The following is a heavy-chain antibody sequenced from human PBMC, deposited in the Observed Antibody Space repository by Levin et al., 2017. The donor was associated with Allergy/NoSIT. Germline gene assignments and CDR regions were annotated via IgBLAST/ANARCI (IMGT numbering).Heavy chain of an antibody. D-gene: IGHD3-10*01. J-gene: IGHJ3*02. CDR2: IEYSGST. Sequence: GSLRLSCTVSGGSISSHYWSWIRQPPGKGLEWIGDIEYSGSTNYNPSLESRVIISVDTSKNQFSLKLSSVTAADTAVYYCALYGSGTYFDAFDIWGQGTMVTVSS. V-gene: IGHV4-59*11. CDR3: ALYGSGTYFDAFDI. CDR1: GGSISSHY.